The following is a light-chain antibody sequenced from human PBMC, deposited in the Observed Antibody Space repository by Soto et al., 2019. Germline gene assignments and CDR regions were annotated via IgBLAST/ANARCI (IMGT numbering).Light chain of an antibody. Sequence: EILLTQSPATLSVYPGEGATLSCWASQSTDNYIAWYQHKPGQLPRLLIFDTSDRATGVPPRFSGGGSGAHFTLTISRVEPEDSAVYYCQHRANWPLLVFGGGTKVEVK. CDR2: DTS. CDR3: QHRANWPLLV. CDR1: QSTDNY. V-gene: IGKV3-11*01. J-gene: IGKJ4*01.